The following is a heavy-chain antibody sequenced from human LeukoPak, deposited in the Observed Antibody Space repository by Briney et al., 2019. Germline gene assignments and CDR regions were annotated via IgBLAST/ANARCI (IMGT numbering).Heavy chain of an antibody. CDR1: GGSMSSYY. CDR3: ATYDQKLAFDN. Sequence: SETLYLNCIVAGGSMSSYYWSWIRQPAGKGLEWIGRMYTDGSTNYNPFLNSRVTMSVDTSEKHFSLRLNSVTAADTAVYYCATYDQKLAFDNWGQGTLVTVSS. J-gene: IGHJ4*02. D-gene: IGHD6-13*01. CDR2: MYTDGST. V-gene: IGHV4-4*07.